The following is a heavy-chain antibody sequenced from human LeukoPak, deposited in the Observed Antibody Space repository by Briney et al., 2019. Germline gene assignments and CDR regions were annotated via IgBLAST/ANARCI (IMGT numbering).Heavy chain of an antibody. D-gene: IGHD4-17*01. CDR1: GFTFSSYG. CDR3: AKDLDDYGDPFDY. J-gene: IGHJ4*02. Sequence: PGGPLRLSCAASGFTFSSYGMHWVRQAPGKGLEWVAVISYDGSNKHYADSVKGRFTISRDNSKNTLYLQMNSLRAEDTAVYYCAKDLDDYGDPFDYWGQGTLVTVSS. CDR2: ISYDGSNK. V-gene: IGHV3-30*18.